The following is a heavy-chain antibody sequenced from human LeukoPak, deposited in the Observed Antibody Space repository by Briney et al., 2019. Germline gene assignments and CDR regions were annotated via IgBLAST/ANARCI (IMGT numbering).Heavy chain of an antibody. CDR2: IYYSGST. J-gene: IGHJ5*02. D-gene: IGHD6-19*01. CDR3: ARHGEISGWYVRWFDP. Sequence: SETLSPTCTVSGGSISSYYWSWIRQPPGKGLEWIGYIYYSGSTNYNPSLKSRVTISVDTSKNQFSLNLSSVTAADTAVYYCARHGEISGWYVRWFDPWGQGTLVTVSS. V-gene: IGHV4-59*08. CDR1: GGSISSYY.